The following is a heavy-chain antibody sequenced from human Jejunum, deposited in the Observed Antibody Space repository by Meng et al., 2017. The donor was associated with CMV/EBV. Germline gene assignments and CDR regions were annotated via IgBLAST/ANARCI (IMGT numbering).Heavy chain of an antibody. CDR2: IYYSGST. CDR3: ASGGIYDFWSGYYTGQTWFDP. Sequence: YYWSWIPQPPGKGLEWIGYIYYSGSTNYNPSLKSRVTISVDTSKNQFSLKLSSVTAADTAVYYCASGGIYDFWSGYYTGQTWFDPWGQGTLVTVSS. D-gene: IGHD3-3*01. J-gene: IGHJ5*02. CDR1: YY. V-gene: IGHV4-59*01.